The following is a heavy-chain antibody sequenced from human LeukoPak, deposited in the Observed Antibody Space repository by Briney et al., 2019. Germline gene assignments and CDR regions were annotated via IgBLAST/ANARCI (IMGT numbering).Heavy chain of an antibody. D-gene: IGHD2-2*01. CDR1: GYTFTGYY. CDR3: ARSRRAVSTDY. CDR2: INPNSGGT. J-gene: IGHJ4*02. Sequence: ASVKVSCKASGYTFTGYYMHWVRQAPGQGLEWMGWINPNSGGTNYAQKFQGRVTMTRDTSISTAYMGMSRLRFDDTAVYYCARSRRAVSTDYWGQGTLVTVSS. V-gene: IGHV1-2*02.